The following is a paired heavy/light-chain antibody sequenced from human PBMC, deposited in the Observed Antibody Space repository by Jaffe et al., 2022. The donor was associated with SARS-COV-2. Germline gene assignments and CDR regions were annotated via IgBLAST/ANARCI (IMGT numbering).Heavy chain of an antibody. D-gene: IGHD3-22*01. V-gene: IGHV4-31*03. Sequence: QVQLQESGPGLVKPSETLSLTCSVSGGSITSTDYYWSWIRQHPEKGLEWIGYIYYSGSTYYNPSLKSRLTMSVDTSTNQFSLKLSSVTAADTAVYYCARTLALGSSGYYYYPIDYWGQGTLVTVSS. CDR3: ARTLALGSSGYYYYPIDY. CDR1: GGSITSTDYY. CDR2: IYYSGST. J-gene: IGHJ4*02.
Light chain of an antibody. V-gene: IGKV1-39*01. CDR3: QQSDSIPWT. Sequence: DIQMTQSPSSLSASVGDRVTITCRASQSIRNFLNWYQQKPGKAPKLLIYAASSLQSAVPPRFSGSGSGTDFTLTISSLQREDLATYFCQQSDSIPWTFGQGTTVEIK. CDR2: AAS. CDR1: QSIRNF. J-gene: IGKJ1*01.